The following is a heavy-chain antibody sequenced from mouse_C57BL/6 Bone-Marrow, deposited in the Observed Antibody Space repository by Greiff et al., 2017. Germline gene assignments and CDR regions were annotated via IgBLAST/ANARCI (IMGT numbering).Heavy chain of an antibody. CDR2: ISSGSSTN. D-gene: IGHD1-1*01. CDR3: ASPYYYGSSYPSY. J-gene: IGHJ2*01. CDR1: GFTFSDYG. Sequence: EVQGVESGGGLVKPGGSLKLSCAASGFTFSDYGMHWVRQAPEKGLEWVAYISSGSSTNYYADTVKGRFTISRDNAKNTLFLQMTSLRSEDTAMSYCASPYYYGSSYPSYWGQGTTLTVSS. V-gene: IGHV5-17*01.